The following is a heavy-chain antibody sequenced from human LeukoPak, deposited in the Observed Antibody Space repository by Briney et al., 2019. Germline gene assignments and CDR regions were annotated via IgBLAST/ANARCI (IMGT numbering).Heavy chain of an antibody. V-gene: IGHV3-74*01. Sequence: GGSLRLSCAASGFTFSRNWMHWVRQAPGKGLVWVSRINHDGSTIYADSVKGRFTISRDNSKNTLYLQMNSLRAEDTAVYYCARSQWLETYYFDYWGQGTLVTVSS. CDR2: INHDGST. CDR1: GFTFSRNW. D-gene: IGHD6-19*01. CDR3: ARSQWLETYYFDY. J-gene: IGHJ4*02.